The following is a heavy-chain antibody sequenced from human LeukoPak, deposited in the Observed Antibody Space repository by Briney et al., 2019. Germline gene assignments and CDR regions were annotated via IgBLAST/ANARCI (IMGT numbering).Heavy chain of an antibody. CDR1: GGSISSGGYY. V-gene: IGHV4-61*08. CDR2: IYYSGST. J-gene: IGHJ3*02. CDR3: ARVNTDSNDAFDI. Sequence: SETLSLTCTVSGGSISSGGYYWSWIRQHPGRGLEWIGYIYYSGSTNYNPSLKSRVTISVDTSKNQFSLKLSSVTAADTAVYYCARVNTDSNDAFDIWGQGTMVTVSS. D-gene: IGHD3-22*01.